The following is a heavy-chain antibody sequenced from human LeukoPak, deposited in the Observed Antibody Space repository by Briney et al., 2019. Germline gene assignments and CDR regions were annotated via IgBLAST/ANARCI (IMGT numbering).Heavy chain of an antibody. J-gene: IGHJ4*02. D-gene: IGHD4-17*01. CDR3: ARLVTTGLGGY. CDR2: IYPGDSDA. CDR1: GYSFTSYW. Sequence: KRGESLKISCKASGYSFTSYWIGWVRQMPGKGLEWMGIIYPGDSDARYSPSFQGKVTISADKSISTAYLQWRSLKASDTAMYYCARLVTTGLGGYWGQGTLVTVSS. V-gene: IGHV5-51*01.